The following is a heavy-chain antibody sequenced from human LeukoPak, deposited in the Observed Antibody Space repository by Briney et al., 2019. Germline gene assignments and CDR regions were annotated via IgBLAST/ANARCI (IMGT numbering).Heavy chain of an antibody. CDR3: ASNSSWEDLDY. V-gene: IGHV3-21*01. CDR1: GFTFSSYS. CDR2: ISSSSSYI. D-gene: IGHD6-13*01. J-gene: IGHJ4*02. Sequence: GGSLRLSCAASGFTFSSYSMNWVRQAPGKGLEWVSSISSSSSYIYYADSVKGRFTISRDNAKNSLYLQMNSLRAEDTAVYYCASNSSWEDLDYWGQGTLVTVSS.